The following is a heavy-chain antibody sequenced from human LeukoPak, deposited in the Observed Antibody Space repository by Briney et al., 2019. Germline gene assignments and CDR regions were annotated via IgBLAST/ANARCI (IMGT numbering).Heavy chain of an antibody. CDR1: GRSFSDYD. CDR3: ARYVPVRTGTTRASFDY. J-gene: IGHJ4*02. Sequence: SETLSLTCAVYGRSFSDYDWSWIRQPPGKGLEWIGEISHSGTTNCDPSLKSRISMSIDTSRSQFSLNLRSVTAADTAVYYCARYVPVRTGTTRASFDYWGLGTLVTVSS. D-gene: IGHD1-1*01. CDR2: ISHSGTT. V-gene: IGHV4-34*10.